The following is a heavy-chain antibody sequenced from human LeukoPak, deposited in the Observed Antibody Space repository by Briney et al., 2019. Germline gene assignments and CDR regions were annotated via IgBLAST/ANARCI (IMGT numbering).Heavy chain of an antibody. D-gene: IGHD6-19*01. Sequence: GASVKVSCKASGYTFSDYQMHWVRQAPGQGLEWMGLINPSGGSTTYAQKLQGRVTMTRDTSTGTFYMELSSLRSQDTAVYYCARDREGSSGWYAPDYWGQGTLVTVSS. J-gene: IGHJ4*02. CDR1: GYTFSDYQ. CDR2: INPSGGST. V-gene: IGHV1-46*01. CDR3: ARDREGSSGWYAPDY.